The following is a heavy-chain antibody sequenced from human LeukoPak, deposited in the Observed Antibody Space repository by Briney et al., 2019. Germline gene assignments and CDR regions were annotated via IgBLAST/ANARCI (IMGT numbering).Heavy chain of an antibody. CDR2: LSASGGST. D-gene: IGHD2/OR15-2a*01. CDR3: AKALYSTTYYYFDL. V-gene: IGHV3-23*01. Sequence: GGSLRLSCAASGLTFNSCAMSWVRQAPGKGLEWVSVLSASGGSTYYADSVKGRFTISRDNSKNTLFLQMNSLRADDTAVHYCAKALYSTTYYYFDLWGRGTLVTVSS. J-gene: IGHJ2*01. CDR1: GLTFNSCA.